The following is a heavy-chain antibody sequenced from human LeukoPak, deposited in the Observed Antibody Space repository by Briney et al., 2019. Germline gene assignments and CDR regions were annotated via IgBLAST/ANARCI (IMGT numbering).Heavy chain of an antibody. CDR1: GGSFSGYY. CDR2: TNHSGST. Sequence: PSETLSLTCAVYGGSFSGYYWSWIRQPPGKGLEWIGETNHSGSTNYNPSLKSRVTISVDTSKNQFSLKLSSVTAADTAVYYCAREPYSSSWYRGSRNWFDPWGQGTLVTVSS. J-gene: IGHJ5*02. V-gene: IGHV4-34*01. D-gene: IGHD6-13*01. CDR3: AREPYSSSWYRGSRNWFDP.